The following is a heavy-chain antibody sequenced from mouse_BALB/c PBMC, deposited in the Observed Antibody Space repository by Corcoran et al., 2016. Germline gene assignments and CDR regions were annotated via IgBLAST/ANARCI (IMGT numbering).Heavy chain of an antibody. J-gene: IGHJ3*01. Sequence: QIRLVQSGPELKKPGETVKISCKASGYTFTNYGMNWVKQAPGKGLKWMGWINTYTGEPTYADAFKGRFAFSLETSASTAYLQINNLKNEDMATYFCASYGNYSWFAYWGQGTLVTVSA. CDR3: ASYGNYSWFAY. CDR1: GYTFTNYG. CDR2: INTYTGEP. V-gene: IGHV9-1*02. D-gene: IGHD2-1*01.